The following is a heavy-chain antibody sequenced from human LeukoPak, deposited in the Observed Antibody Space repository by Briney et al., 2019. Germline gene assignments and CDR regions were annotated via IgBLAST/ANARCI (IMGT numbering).Heavy chain of an antibody. CDR1: GFTFSNYN. D-gene: IGHD3-22*01. CDR2: ISSSSSTI. Sequence: GGSLRLSCAASGFTFSNYNMNWVRQAPGKGLEWVSSISSSSSTINYADSLKGRFTISRDNSKNTLYLQMNSLRAEDTAVYYCAKDSHYYDSSGYWSWGQGTLVTVSS. V-gene: IGHV3-21*01. J-gene: IGHJ5*02. CDR3: AKDSHYYDSSGYWS.